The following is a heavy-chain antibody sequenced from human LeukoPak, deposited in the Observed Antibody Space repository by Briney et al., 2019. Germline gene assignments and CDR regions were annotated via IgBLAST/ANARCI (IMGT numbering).Heavy chain of an antibody. V-gene: IGHV3-7*01. J-gene: IGHJ4*02. D-gene: IGHD3-10*01. CDR1: GFTFSTYN. CDR2: IKQDGSDK. CDR3: ARMYDSGSFACY. Sequence: PGGSLRLSCVASGFTFSTYNLDWVREAPGKGLEWVGNIKQDGSDKYYIDSVKGRFTISRDNAQNSLYLQMNSLRAEDTAVYYCARMYDSGSFACYWGQGTLVTVSS.